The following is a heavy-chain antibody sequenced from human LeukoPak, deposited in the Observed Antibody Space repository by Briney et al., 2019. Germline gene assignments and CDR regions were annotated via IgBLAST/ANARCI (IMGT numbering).Heavy chain of an antibody. CDR3: AKGELGATYGGNGFGY. V-gene: IGHV4-4*07. D-gene: IGHD4-23*01. CDR1: GGSINNYY. Sequence: SETLSLTCIVSGGSINNYYWNWIRQPAGQGLEWIGRIYTSGSTNYNPSLKSRVTMSVDTSKNQFSLKLSSVTAADTAVYYCAKGELGATYGGNGFGYWGQGTLVTVSS. J-gene: IGHJ4*02. CDR2: IYTSGST.